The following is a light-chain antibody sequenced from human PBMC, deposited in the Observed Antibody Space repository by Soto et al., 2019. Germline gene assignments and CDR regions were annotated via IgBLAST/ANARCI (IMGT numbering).Light chain of an antibody. CDR1: SSNIGSNT. J-gene: IGLJ2*01. Sequence: QSALTQPPSASETPGQRVTISCSGSSSNIGSNTVSWYQQVPGAAPKLLIYSNNQRPSGVPDRFSGSKSGTSASLAISGLQSEDEADYHCAAWDDSLNGHAVFGGGTKVTVL. CDR3: AAWDDSLNGHAV. CDR2: SNN. V-gene: IGLV1-44*01.